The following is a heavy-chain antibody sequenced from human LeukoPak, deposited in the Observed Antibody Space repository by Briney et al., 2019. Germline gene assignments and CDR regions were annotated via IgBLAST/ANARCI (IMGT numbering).Heavy chain of an antibody. Sequence: PSETLSLTCSVSGGSISDYYWSWIRRPPGKGLEWIGYIYRGGTINYNPSVKSRVTMSLDTSKNQISLVLNSVTAADTAIYYCARHWLEAAKTYSYWFDPWGQGTLVTVSS. CDR3: ARHWLEAAKTYSYWFDP. V-gene: IGHV4-4*09. J-gene: IGHJ5*02. D-gene: IGHD6-13*01. CDR2: IYRGGTI. CDR1: GGSISDYY.